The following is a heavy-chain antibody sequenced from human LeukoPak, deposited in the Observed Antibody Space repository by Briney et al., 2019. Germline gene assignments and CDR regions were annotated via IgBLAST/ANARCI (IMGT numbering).Heavy chain of an antibody. J-gene: IGHJ4*02. CDR2: ISGSGGST. Sequence: GGSLRLSCAASGLTFSGYAMGWVRQAPGKGLEWVSAISGSGGSTYYADSVKGRFTISRDNSKNTLYLQMNSLRAEDTAVYYCAKDRRGALYPYFDYWGQGTLVTVSS. V-gene: IGHV3-23*01. CDR3: AKDRRGALYPYFDY. CDR1: GLTFSGYA. D-gene: IGHD3-10*01.